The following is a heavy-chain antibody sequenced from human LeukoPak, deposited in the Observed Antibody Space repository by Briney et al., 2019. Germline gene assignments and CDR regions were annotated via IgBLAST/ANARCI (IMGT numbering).Heavy chain of an antibody. CDR1: GFTFSSYA. Sequence: GGSLSLSCAASGFTFSSYAMYWVRQAPGKGLEYVSAITGSGGSTYYANSVKGRFTISRDNSKNTLYLQMGSLRAEDMAVYYCARVDYGDFVFDYWGQGTLVTVSS. D-gene: IGHD4-17*01. V-gene: IGHV3-64*01. CDR2: ITGSGGST. CDR3: ARVDYGDFVFDY. J-gene: IGHJ4*02.